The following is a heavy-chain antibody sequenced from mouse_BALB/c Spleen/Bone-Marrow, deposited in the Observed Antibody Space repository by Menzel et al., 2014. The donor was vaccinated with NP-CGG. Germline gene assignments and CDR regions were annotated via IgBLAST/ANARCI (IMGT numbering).Heavy chain of an antibody. Sequence: EVMLVESGGGLVQPGGSRKLSCAASGFTFSSFGMHWVRQAPKKGLEWVAYISSGSSTIYYADTVMGRFTISRDNPKNTLFLQMTSLRSEDTAMYYCARSGSSSGYFDYWGQGTTLTVSS. CDR2: ISSGSSTI. J-gene: IGHJ2*01. CDR1: GFTFSSFG. CDR3: ARSGSSSGYFDY. D-gene: IGHD1-1*01. V-gene: IGHV5-17*02.